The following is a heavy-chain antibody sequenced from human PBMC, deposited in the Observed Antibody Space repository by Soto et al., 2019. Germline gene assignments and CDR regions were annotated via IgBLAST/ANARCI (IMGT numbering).Heavy chain of an antibody. CDR1: GFTFNDYS. CDR3: VRAECASCYEFQH. D-gene: IGHD2-2*01. Sequence: EVQLVESGGGLVQPGGSLRLSCATSGFTFNDYSMNWVRQAPGKGLEWVSYIRGDSAGIHYVDSVKSRFTVSRDNARYSVVLQITTLRAEDTALYYCVRAECASCYEFQHWGQGTLVTVSS. J-gene: IGHJ1*01. V-gene: IGHV3-48*01. CDR2: IRGDSAGI.